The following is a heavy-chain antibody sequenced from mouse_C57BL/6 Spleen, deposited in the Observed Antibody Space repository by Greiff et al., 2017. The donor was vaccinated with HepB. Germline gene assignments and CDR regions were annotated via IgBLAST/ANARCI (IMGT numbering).Heavy chain of an antibody. CDR1: GYTFTSYW. Sequence: QVQLQQPGAELVMPGASVKLSCKASGYTFTSYWMHWVKQRPGQGLEWIGEIDPTDSYTNYNQKFKGKSTLTVDKSSSTAYMQLSSLTSEDTAVYYGASTPFPMCYGSRLLGYWGQGTTLTVSS. CDR2: IDPTDSYT. CDR3: ASTPFPMCYGSRLLGY. J-gene: IGHJ2*01. D-gene: IGHD1-1*01. V-gene: IGHV1-69*01.